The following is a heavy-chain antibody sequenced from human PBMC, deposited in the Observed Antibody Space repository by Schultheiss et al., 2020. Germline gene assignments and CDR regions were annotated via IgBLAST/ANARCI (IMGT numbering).Heavy chain of an antibody. CDR2: IYYSGST. CDR1: GGSISSSSYY. V-gene: IGHV4-31*06. CDR3: TTGYCSSTSCYTGWFDP. Sequence: SETLSLTCTVSGGSISSSSYYWSWIRQPPGKGLEWIGYIYYSGSTYYNPSLKSRVTISVDTSKNQFSLKLSSVTAEDTAVYYCTTGYCSSTSCYTGWFDPWGQGTLVTGSS. D-gene: IGHD2-2*02. J-gene: IGHJ5*02.